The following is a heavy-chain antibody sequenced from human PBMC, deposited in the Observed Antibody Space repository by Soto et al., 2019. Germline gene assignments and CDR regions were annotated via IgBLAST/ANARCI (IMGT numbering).Heavy chain of an antibody. V-gene: IGHV5-10-1*01. CDR2: IDPSDSYT. Sequence: GESLKISCTVSGYRFTRYWISWVRQMPGKGLEWMGRIDPSDSYTNYSPSFQGHVTISADKSISTAYLQWSSLKASDTAMYYCARLSSLGEDTKGYYYYGMDVWGQGTTVTVSS. D-gene: IGHD3-16*01. CDR1: GYRFTRYW. CDR3: ARLSSLGEDTKGYYYYGMDV. J-gene: IGHJ6*02.